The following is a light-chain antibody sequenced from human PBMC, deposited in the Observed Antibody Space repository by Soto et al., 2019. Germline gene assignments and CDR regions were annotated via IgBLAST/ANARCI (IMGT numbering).Light chain of an antibody. CDR3: RQYDNWPRT. V-gene: IGKV3-15*01. Sequence: EIVMTQSPATLSVSPGESGTLSCRASQNIRGNLAWYQQRPGQAPRLLLYGASITATGIPDRFSGGGSGTEFTLTISGLQSEDFAIYYCRQYDNWPRTFGQGTKVDIK. CDR1: QNIRGN. CDR2: GAS. J-gene: IGKJ1*01.